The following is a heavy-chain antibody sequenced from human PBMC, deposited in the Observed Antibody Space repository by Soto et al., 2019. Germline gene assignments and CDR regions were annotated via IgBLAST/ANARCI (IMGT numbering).Heavy chain of an antibody. CDR2: IYYSGST. CDR3: ARGELRFLEWFYSGDAFDI. V-gene: IGHV4-61*01. J-gene: IGHJ3*02. CDR1: GGSVSSGSYY. D-gene: IGHD3-3*01. Sequence: SETLSLTCTVSGGSVSSGSYYWSWIRQPPGKGLEWIGYIYYSGSTNYNPSLKSRVTISVDTSKNQFSLKLSSVTAADTAVYYCARGELRFLEWFYSGDAFDIWGQGTMVTVSS.